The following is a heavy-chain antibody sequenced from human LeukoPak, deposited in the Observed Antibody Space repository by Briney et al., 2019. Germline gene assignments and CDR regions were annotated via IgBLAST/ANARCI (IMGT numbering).Heavy chain of an antibody. CDR1: GFTFSRSY. V-gene: IGHV3-21*01. J-gene: IGHJ5*02. CDR2: ISSSSSYI. Sequence: GGSLRLSCAASGFTFSRSYMNCVRQAPGKGLEWVASISSSSSYIYYADSVRGRFAISRDNAKNSLYLQMNTVRVEDTAVYYCARVRYYDSSGYHDHWGQGTLVTVSS. D-gene: IGHD3-22*01. CDR3: ARVRYYDSSGYHDH.